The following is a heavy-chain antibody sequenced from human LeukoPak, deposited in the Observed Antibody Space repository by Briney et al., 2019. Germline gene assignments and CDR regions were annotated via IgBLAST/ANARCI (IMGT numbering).Heavy chain of an antibody. D-gene: IGHD4-17*01. J-gene: IGHJ3*02. Sequence: GGSLRLSCAASGFPFSGYGMHWVRQAPGKGLEWVAAMSYDGSDKFYADSVRGRFTISRDNSKNTLYLQMNSLRAEDTAVYYCAKGDYGGYSHGFDIWGQGTMVTVSS. CDR1: GFPFSGYG. CDR3: AKGDYGGYSHGFDI. CDR2: MSYDGSDK. V-gene: IGHV3-30*18.